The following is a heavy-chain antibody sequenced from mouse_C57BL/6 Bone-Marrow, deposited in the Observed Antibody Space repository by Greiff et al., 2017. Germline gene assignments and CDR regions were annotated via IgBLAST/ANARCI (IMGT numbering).Heavy chain of an antibody. J-gene: IGHJ3*01. CDR1: GYSFTDYY. V-gene: IGHV1-39*01. D-gene: IGHD3-1*01. CDR3: ARSGDDFAY. CDR2: LNPNYGNT. Sequence: EVQLLQSGPELVKPGASVKISCTASGYSFTDYYMHWVKQSPGKSLEWIGVLNPNYGNTNYNPKFKGKATFTVDQSSNTAYMQLNSLTSEDSAGYYCARSGDDFAYWGQGTLVTVSA.